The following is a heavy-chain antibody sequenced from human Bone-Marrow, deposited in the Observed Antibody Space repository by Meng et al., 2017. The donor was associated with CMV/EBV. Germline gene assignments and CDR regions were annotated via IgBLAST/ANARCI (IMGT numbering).Heavy chain of an antibody. D-gene: IGHD3-9*01. V-gene: IGHV1-46*01. CDR1: GYTFTSYY. CDR2: INPSGGST. CDR3: ARDRSYYDILTGSMQYYGMDV. J-gene: IGHJ6*02. Sequence: ASVKVSCKASGYTFTSYYMHWVRQAPGQGLEWMGIINPSGGSTSYAQKFQGRVTMTRDTSTSTVYMELSSLRSEDTAVYYCARDRSYYDILTGSMQYYGMDVWGQGTTVTVSS.